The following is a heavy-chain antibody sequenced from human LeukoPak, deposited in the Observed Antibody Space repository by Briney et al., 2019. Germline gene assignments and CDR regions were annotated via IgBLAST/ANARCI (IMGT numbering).Heavy chain of an antibody. CDR1: GFTFSSYG. J-gene: IGHJ4*02. D-gene: IGHD3-22*01. Sequence: GGSLRLSCAASGFTFSSYGMHWVRQAPGKGLEWVAFMRYDGSNKYYADSVKGRFTISRDNSKNTLYLQMNSLRAEDTAVYYCAKDRASSGYYDYWGQGTLVTVSS. CDR2: MRYDGSNK. CDR3: AKDRASSGYYDY. V-gene: IGHV3-30*02.